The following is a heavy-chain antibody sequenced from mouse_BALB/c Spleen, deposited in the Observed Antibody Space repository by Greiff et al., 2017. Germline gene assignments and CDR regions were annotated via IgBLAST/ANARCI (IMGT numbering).Heavy chain of an antibody. CDR3: ARSGGYGSPWFAY. CDR1: GFNIKDTY. J-gene: IGHJ3*01. CDR2: IDPANGNT. Sequence: ESGAELVKPGASVKLSCTASGFNIKDTYMHWVKQRPEQGLEWIGRIDPANGNTKYDPKFQGKATITADTSSNTAYLQLSSLTSEDTAVYYCARSGGYGSPWFAYWGQGTLVTVSA. D-gene: IGHD1-1*01. V-gene: IGHV14-3*02.